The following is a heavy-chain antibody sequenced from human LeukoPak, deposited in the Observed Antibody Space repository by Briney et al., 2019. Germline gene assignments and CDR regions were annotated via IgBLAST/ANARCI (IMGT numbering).Heavy chain of an antibody. V-gene: IGHV3-43*01. J-gene: IGHJ6*03. CDR1: GFTFDDYT. Sequence: PGGSLLLSCAASGFTFDDYTMHWVRQGPGKGLEWVSPISWDGATTNYTDAVKGRFTISRDNSKNSLYLQMTSLRAEDTALYYCATGRSCTSTSCYRLGGDSYYYYMDVWGKGTTVTVSS. CDR2: ISWDGATT. CDR3: ATGRSCTSTSCYRLGGDSYYYYMDV. D-gene: IGHD2-2*01.